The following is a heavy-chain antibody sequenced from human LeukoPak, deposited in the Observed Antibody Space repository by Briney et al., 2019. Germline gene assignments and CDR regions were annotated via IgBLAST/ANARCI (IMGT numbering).Heavy chain of an antibody. CDR3: ARRGYSYGSDY. V-gene: IGHV4-34*01. CDR2: IDHSGST. CDR1: GGSFSGYY. Sequence: PSETLSLTCAVYGGSFSGYYWSWIRQPPGKGLEWIGEIDHSGSTNYNPSLKSRVTISVDTSKNQFSLKLSSVTAADTAVYYCARRGYSYGSDYWGQGTLVTVSS. D-gene: IGHD5-18*01. J-gene: IGHJ4*02.